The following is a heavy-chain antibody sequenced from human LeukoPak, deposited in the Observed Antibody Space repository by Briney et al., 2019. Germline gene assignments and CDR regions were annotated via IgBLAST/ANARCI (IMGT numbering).Heavy chain of an antibody. CDR3: ARVTGYVIEDYFDY. Sequence: SETLSLTCTVSGGSISSYYWSWIRQPPGKGLEWIGSIYHSGSTYYNPSLKSRVTISVDTSKNHFSLKLSSVTAADTAVYYCARVTGYVIEDYFDYWGQGTLVTVSS. D-gene: IGHD3-22*01. V-gene: IGHV4-59*01. J-gene: IGHJ4*02. CDR1: GGSISSYY. CDR2: IYHSGST.